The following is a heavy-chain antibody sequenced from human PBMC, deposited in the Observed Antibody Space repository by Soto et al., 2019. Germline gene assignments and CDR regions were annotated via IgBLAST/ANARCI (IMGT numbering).Heavy chain of an antibody. J-gene: IGHJ4*02. CDR2: ISCCGGSA. D-gene: IGHD6-19*01. Sequence: EVHLLESGGGVVQPGGSLRLSCVASGFNFKKFAMAWVRQAAREGLEWVSGISCCGGSASYADSVKGRFSIARDDSKNTVSLQLNSLRVEDTAQYYCAKADGQQWLIPHLDNWGQGTLVTVS. V-gene: IGHV3-23*01. CDR3: AKADGQQWLIPHLDN. CDR1: GFNFKKFA.